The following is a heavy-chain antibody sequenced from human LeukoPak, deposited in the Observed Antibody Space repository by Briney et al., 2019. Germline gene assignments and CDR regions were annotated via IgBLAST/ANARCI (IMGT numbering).Heavy chain of an antibody. D-gene: IGHD6-13*01. J-gene: IGHJ6*03. CDR3: ARGDSSSWYRYYYYYYMDV. CDR2: INPNSCNT. CDR1: GYIFHSYD. V-gene: IGHV1-8*03. Sequence: VASVKVFCKASGYIFHSYDINWVRQATGQGLEWMEWINPNSCNTGYAPKFQGRVTITRNTSISTAYMELSSLRSEDTAVYYCARGDSSSWYRYYYYYYMDVWGKGTTVTVSS.